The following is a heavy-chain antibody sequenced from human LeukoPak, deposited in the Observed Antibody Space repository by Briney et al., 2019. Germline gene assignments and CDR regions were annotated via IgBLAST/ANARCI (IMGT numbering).Heavy chain of an antibody. J-gene: IGHJ4*02. CDR1: GVSISSYY. D-gene: IGHD2-21*02. Sequence: SETLSLTCTVSGVSISSYYWSWIRQPPGKGLEWIGYIYYTGSTNYNPSLNSRVTISVDTSKNQFSLKLSSVTAADTAVYYCARGGGDGLFDYWGQGTLVTVSS. V-gene: IGHV4-59*01. CDR3: ARGGGDGLFDY. CDR2: IYYTGST.